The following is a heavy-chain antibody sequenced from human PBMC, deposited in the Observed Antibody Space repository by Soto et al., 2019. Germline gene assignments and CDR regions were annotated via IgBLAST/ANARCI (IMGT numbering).Heavy chain of an antibody. V-gene: IGHV3-7*05. D-gene: IGHD1-1*01. CDR2: IKQDGSEK. CDR3: ASTQLERIFDY. J-gene: IGHJ4*02. Sequence: GGSLRLSCAASGFTFSSYWMSWVRQAPGKGLEWVANIKQDGSEKYYVDSVKGRFTISRDNAKNSLYLQMNSLRAEDTAVYYCASTQLERIFDYWGQGTLVTVSS. CDR1: GFTFSSYW.